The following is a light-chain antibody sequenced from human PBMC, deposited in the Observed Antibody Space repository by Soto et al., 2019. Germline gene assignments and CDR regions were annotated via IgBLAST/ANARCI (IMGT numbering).Light chain of an antibody. CDR2: AAS. Sequence: AIRMTQSPSSFSASTGDRVTITCRASQGISSYLAWYQQKPGKAPKLLIYAASTLQSGVPSRFSGSGSVTDFTLTISCLQSEDFATDYCQQYYSYPFTFGPGTKVDIK. CDR1: QGISSY. V-gene: IGKV1-8*01. CDR3: QQYYSYPFT. J-gene: IGKJ3*01.